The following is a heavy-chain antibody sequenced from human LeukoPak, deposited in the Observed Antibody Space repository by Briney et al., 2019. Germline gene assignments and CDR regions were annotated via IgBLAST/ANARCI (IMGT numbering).Heavy chain of an antibody. J-gene: IGHJ4*02. CDR3: AREVIDYYDSSGYTTRLDY. CDR2: IYTSGST. Sequence: PSETLSLTCTVSGGSISSYYWSWIRQPAGKGLEWIGRIYTSGSTNYHPSLKSRVTMSVDTSKNQFSLKLSSVTAADTAVYYCAREVIDYYDSSGYTTRLDYWGQGTLVTVSS. V-gene: IGHV4-4*07. D-gene: IGHD3-22*01. CDR1: GGSISSYY.